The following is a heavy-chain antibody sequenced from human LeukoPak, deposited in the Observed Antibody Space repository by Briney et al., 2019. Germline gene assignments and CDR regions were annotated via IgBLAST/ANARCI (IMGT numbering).Heavy chain of an antibody. V-gene: IGHV3-21*04. Sequence: GGSLRLSCAASGFTFSSCSMNWVRQAPGKGLEWVSSISSSSSYIYYADSVKGRFTISRDNAKNSLYLQMNSLRAEDTAVYYCASVQQLVLDAFDIWGQGTMVTVSS. D-gene: IGHD6-6*01. CDR1: GFTFSSCS. J-gene: IGHJ3*02. CDR2: ISSSSSYI. CDR3: ASVQQLVLDAFDI.